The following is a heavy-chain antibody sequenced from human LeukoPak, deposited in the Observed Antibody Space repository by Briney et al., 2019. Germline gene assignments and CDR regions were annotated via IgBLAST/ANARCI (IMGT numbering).Heavy chain of an antibody. CDR2: ISGGGDGT. CDR1: GFTFSSYA. D-gene: IGHD3-3*01. V-gene: IGHV3-23*01. Sequence: GGSLRLSCAASGFTFSSYAMSWVRQAPGKGLEWVSAISGGGDGTYYADSVKGRFTISRDNSKNSLYLQMSSLRAEDTAVYYCATDRGWRTSGYYLYYFEYWGQGTLVTFSS. J-gene: IGHJ4*02. CDR3: ATDRGWRTSGYYLYYFEY.